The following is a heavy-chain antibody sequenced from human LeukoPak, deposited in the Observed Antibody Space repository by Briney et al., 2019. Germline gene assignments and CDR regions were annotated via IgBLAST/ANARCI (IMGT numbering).Heavy chain of an antibody. Sequence: GGSLTLSCAASGFTFGNYWMSWVRQAPGKGLEWVANIKPDGSEKSYVDSVRGRFTISRDNARNSQYLQMTSLSADDSAVYYCARDGRTTMDVWGKGTTVIVSS. CDR3: ARDGRTTMDV. CDR2: IKPDGSEK. V-gene: IGHV3-7*01. D-gene: IGHD2/OR15-2a*01. CDR1: GFTFGNYW. J-gene: IGHJ6*03.